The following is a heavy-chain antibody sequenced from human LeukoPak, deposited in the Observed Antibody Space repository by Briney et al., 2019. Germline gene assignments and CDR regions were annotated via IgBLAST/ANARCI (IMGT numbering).Heavy chain of an antibody. Sequence: PSETLSFTCTVSGGSTSSSSYYWGWIRQPPGKGLEYIGYIHYRGSTHYNPSLKSRVTISVDTSKNQFSLKLSYVTAADTAVYYCARVCLASSGCYGRFDVWGQGTLVTVSS. CDR2: IHYRGST. CDR1: GGSTSSSSYY. J-gene: IGHJ5*02. V-gene: IGHV4-39*01. D-gene: IGHD3-22*01. CDR3: ARVCLASSGCYGRFDV.